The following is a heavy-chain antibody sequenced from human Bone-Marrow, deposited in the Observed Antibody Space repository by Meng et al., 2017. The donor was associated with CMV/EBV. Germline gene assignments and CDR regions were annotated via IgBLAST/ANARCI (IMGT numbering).Heavy chain of an antibody. D-gene: IGHD1-26*01. CDR2: IYPAVSDT. V-gene: IGHV5-51*01. Sequence: RSGFRFPRYWVLWLPQMRGKGLEWMGIIYPAVSDTSYSPSFQGQVTISADKSISTAYLQWSSLKASDTAIYFCARFVGSYISYWGQGTLVTVSS. CDR3: ARFVGSYISY. CDR1: GFRFPRYW. J-gene: IGHJ4*02.